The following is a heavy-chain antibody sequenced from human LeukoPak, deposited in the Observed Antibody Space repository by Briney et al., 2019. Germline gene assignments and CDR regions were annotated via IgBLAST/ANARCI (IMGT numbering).Heavy chain of an antibody. CDR2: ISSSGSTI. J-gene: IGHJ1*01. V-gene: IGHV3-48*03. CDR1: GFTFSSYE. CDR3: ARDGWYSGSYSYFQH. Sequence: GGSLRLSCAASGFTFSSYEMNWVRQAPGKGLEWVSYISSSGSTIYYAGSVKGRFTISRDNAKNSLYLQMNSLRAKDTAVYYCARDGWYSGSYSYFQHWGRGTLVTVSS. D-gene: IGHD1-26*01.